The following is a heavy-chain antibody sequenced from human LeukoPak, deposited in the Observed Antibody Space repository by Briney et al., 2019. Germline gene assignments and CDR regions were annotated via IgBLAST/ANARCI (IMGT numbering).Heavy chain of an antibody. J-gene: IGHJ4*02. CDR2: IYSGGDT. CDR1: GISVSGYY. Sequence: GGSLRLSCAVSGISVSGYYMSWVRQATGRGLGWVSVIYSGGDTSYADSVKGRFTVSRDNANNTVDLHMNGLRPEDTAFYYCARGFFNFEDWGRGTLVTVSS. D-gene: IGHD3-3*01. V-gene: IGHV3-66*02. CDR3: ARGFFNFED.